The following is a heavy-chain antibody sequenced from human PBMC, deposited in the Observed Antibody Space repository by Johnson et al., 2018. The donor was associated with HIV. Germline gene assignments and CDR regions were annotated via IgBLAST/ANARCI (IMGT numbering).Heavy chain of an antibody. CDR3: ARGYGSTAFSPYLAFDI. D-gene: IGHD2/OR15-2a*01. CDR1: GFTFSRHA. CDR2: ISYDGSNK. V-gene: IGHV3-30-3*01. J-gene: IGHJ3*02. Sequence: QVQLVEYGGGVVQPGRSLRLSCAASGFTFSRHAMHWVRQAPGKGLEWVALISYDGSNKYYADSVKGRFTISRDNSKNTLYLQMNSLRAEDTAVYYCARGYGSTAFSPYLAFDIWGQGTMVTVSS.